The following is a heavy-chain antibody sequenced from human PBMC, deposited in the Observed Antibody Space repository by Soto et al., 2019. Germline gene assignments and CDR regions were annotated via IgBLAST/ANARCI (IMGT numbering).Heavy chain of an antibody. CDR3: ARDGSSGWGRRLNNHFAS. V-gene: IGHV4-59*13. Sequence: PSETLSLTCTVSGGSITNYYWSWIRQPPGKGLEWIGYIFYSGSTNYNPSLKSRVTISVDTSKNQFSLNLNSVTAADTAIYYCARDGSSGWGRRLNNHFASWGQGTLVTVSS. CDR2: IFYSGST. D-gene: IGHD6-19*01. CDR1: GGSITNYY. J-gene: IGHJ4*02.